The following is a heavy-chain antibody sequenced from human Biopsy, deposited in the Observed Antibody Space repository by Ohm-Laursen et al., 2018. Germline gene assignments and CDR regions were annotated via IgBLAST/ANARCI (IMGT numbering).Heavy chain of an antibody. CDR3: ARDSSRRAREGGMDV. V-gene: IGHV3-21*01. CDR1: GFSVSSYD. CDR2: ISETSSHI. Sequence: GSLRLSCSASGFSVSSYDMNWVRQAPGKGLEWISYISETSSHIYDADSVRGRSTVARDIAKNSPYLQLNSLRVEDTAVYYCARDSSRRAREGGMDVWGQGTTVTVSS. D-gene: IGHD6-6*01. J-gene: IGHJ6*02.